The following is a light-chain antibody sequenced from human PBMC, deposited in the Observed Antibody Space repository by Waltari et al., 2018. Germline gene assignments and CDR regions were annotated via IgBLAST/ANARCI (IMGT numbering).Light chain of an antibody. CDR1: QSVSSY. V-gene: IGKV3-11*01. Sequence: EIVLTQSPATLSLSPGERATLSCRASQSVSSYLAWYQQKPGQAPRLLIYDASNRATGIPARFSGSGSGTDFTLTISSLEPEDLAVYYCQQRNNWLLTFGQGTRLEIK. J-gene: IGKJ5*01. CDR2: DAS. CDR3: QQRNNWLLT.